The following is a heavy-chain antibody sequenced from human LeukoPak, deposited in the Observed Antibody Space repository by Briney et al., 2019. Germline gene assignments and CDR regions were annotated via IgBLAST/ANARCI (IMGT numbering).Heavy chain of an antibody. Sequence: PSETLSLTCTVSGGSISSYYWSWIRQPPGKGLEWIGRIYTSGSTNYNPSLKSRVTMSVDTSKNQFSLKLSSVTAADTAVYYCARGLSDYDILTHAFDIWGQGTMVTVSS. J-gene: IGHJ3*02. D-gene: IGHD3-9*01. CDR1: GGSISSYY. CDR3: ARGLSDYDILTHAFDI. CDR2: IYTSGST. V-gene: IGHV4-4*07.